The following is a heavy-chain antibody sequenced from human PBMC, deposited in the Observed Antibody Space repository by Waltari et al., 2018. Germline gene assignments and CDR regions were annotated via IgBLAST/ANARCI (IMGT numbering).Heavy chain of an antibody. J-gene: IGHJ4*02. D-gene: IGHD3-22*01. V-gene: IGHV4-30-4*08. CDR1: GGSISSGDYY. CDR2: IYYSGST. Sequence: QVQLQESGPGLVKPSQTLSLTCTVSGGSISSGDYYWSWIRQPPGKGLEWIGYIYYSGSTYYNPSLNSRVTISVDTSKNQFSLKLSSVTAADTAVYYCARGANFYYDSSGYYYEYWGQGTLVTVSS. CDR3: ARGANFYYDSSGYYYEY.